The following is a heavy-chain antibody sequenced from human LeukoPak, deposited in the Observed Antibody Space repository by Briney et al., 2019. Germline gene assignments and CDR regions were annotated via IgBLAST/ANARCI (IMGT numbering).Heavy chain of an antibody. V-gene: IGHV4-59*01. CDR3: ASARFGDYPDY. Sequence: SETLSFTCTVSGGSISSYYWSWIRQPPGKGLEWIGYIYYSGSTNYNPSLKSRVTISVDTSKNQFSLKLSSVTAADTAVYYCASARFGDYPDYWGQGTLVTVSS. CDR1: GGSISSYY. CDR2: IYYSGST. D-gene: IGHD3-10*01. J-gene: IGHJ4*02.